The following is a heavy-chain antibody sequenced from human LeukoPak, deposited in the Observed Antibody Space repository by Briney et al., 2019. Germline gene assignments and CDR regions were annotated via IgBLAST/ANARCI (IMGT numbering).Heavy chain of an antibody. D-gene: IGHD3-10*01. CDR1: GFTFSSYS. CDR3: ARDFRELWFVFDY. V-gene: IGHV3-21*01. CDR2: ISSSSSYI. Sequence: GGSLRLSCAASGFTFSSYSMNWVRQAPGKGLEWVSSISSSSSYIYYADSVKGRFTISRDNAKNSLYLQMNSLRAEDTAVYYCARDFRELWFVFDYWGQGTLVTVSS. J-gene: IGHJ4*02.